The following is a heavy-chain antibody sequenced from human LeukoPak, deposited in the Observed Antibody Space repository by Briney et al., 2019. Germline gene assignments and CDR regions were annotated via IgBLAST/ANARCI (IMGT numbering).Heavy chain of an antibody. V-gene: IGHV3-33*01. Sequence: GRSLRLSCAASGFTFSSYGMHWVRQAPGKGLEWVAVIWYDGSNKYYADSVKGRFTISRDNSKNTLDLQVNSLRAEDTAVYYCARDIVVVPAASDAFDIWGQGTMVTVSS. CDR1: GFTFSSYG. CDR3: ARDIVVVPAASDAFDI. CDR2: IWYDGSNK. D-gene: IGHD2-2*01. J-gene: IGHJ3*02.